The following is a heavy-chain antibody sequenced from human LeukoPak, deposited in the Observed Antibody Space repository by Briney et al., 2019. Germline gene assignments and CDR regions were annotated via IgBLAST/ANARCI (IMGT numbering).Heavy chain of an antibody. J-gene: IGHJ5*02. Sequence: GGSLRLFWAASGFTFSNYGMHWVRQAPGKGLEWVSGISWNSGSIGYADSVKGRFTISRDNAKNSLYLQMNSLRAEDMALYYCAKGYSSSWYGNWFDPWGQGTLVTVSS. CDR3: AKGYSSSWYGNWFDP. CDR1: GFTFSNYG. CDR2: ISWNSGSI. D-gene: IGHD6-13*01. V-gene: IGHV3-9*03.